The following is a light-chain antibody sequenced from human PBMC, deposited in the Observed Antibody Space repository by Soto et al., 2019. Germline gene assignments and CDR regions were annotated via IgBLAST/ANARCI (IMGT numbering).Light chain of an antibody. Sequence: DIVMTQSPDSLAVSLGEMATISCKSSQGFLYSSNNKNYLAWYQQRPGQPPRLLIYKVYDRFSGVTDRFSGSGAGTDFTLTISRVEAEDVGVYYCMQATQSHWTVGQGTKVEIK. CDR1: QGFLYSSNNKNY. J-gene: IGKJ1*01. CDR2: KVY. V-gene: IGKV4-1*01. CDR3: MQATQSHWT.